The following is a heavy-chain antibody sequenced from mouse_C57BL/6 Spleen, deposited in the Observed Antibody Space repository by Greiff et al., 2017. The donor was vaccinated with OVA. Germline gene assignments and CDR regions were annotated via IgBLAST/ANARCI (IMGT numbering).Heavy chain of an antibody. CDR1: GYAFSSSW. Sequence: QVQLQQSGPELVKPGASVKISCKASGYAFSSSWMNWVKQRPGKGLEWIGRIYPGDGDTNYNGKFKGKATLTADKSSSTAYMQLSSLTSEDSAVYFCARGKGNYLDYWGQGTTLTVSS. V-gene: IGHV1-82*01. CDR3: ARGKGNYLDY. CDR2: IYPGDGDT. J-gene: IGHJ2*01.